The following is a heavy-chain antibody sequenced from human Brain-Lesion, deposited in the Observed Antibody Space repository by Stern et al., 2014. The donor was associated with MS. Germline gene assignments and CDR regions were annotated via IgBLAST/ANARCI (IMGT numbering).Heavy chain of an antibody. D-gene: IGHD6-13*01. CDR3: ARFPASRPNVFDS. V-gene: IGHV4-4*02. CDR2: SDDSGST. Sequence: QVQLQESGPGLVKPSGTLSLTCAVSGGSISSSNWRSWVRPSPGEGLGWIGESDDSGSTIYNPSLKSRVTVSVDTSTHPFSLTLGSVTAADTAVYSCARFPASRPNVFDSWGQGTLVTVSS. CDR1: GGSISSSNW. J-gene: IGHJ4*02.